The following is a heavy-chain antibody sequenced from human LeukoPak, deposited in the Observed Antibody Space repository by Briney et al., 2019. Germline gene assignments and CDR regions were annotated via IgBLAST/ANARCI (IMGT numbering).Heavy chain of an antibody. CDR1: GGSFSGYY. V-gene: IGHV4-34*01. CDR2: INHSGST. D-gene: IGHD3-16*02. CDR3: AREYYDYVWGSYRYFDY. J-gene: IGHJ4*02. Sequence: SETLSLTCAVYGGSFSGYYWSWIRQPPGKGLEWIGEINHSGSTNYNPSLKSRVTISVDTSKNQFSLNLSSVTAADTAVYYCAREYYDYVWGSYRYFDYWGQGTLVTVSS.